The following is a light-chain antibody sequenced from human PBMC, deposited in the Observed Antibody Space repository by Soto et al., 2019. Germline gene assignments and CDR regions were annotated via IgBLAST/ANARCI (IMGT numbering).Light chain of an antibody. V-gene: IGLV2-14*01. CDR1: SSDVGGYNY. J-gene: IGLJ2*01. CDR3: SSYTSSSTLAV. Sequence: QLVLTQPASGSGSPRQSITISCTGTSSDVGGYNYVSWYQQDPGKAPKLMIYDVNTRPSGVSNRFSGSKSGNTASLTISGLQAEDEAYYYCSSYTSSSTLAVFGGGTKLTVL. CDR2: DVN.